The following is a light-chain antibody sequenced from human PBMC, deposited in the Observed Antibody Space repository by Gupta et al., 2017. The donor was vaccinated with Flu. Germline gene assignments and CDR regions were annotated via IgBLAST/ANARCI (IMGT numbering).Light chain of an antibody. CDR3: AAWDDSLNGGV. CDR2: NDN. J-gene: IGLJ2*01. Sequence: SNSNIGSNTVNWYQQFPGTTPKVLIYNDNERPSRVPDRFSASKSGTSASLAISGLQSEDEADYYCAAWDDSLNGGVFGGGTRVTVL. V-gene: IGLV1-44*01. CDR1: NSNIGSNT.